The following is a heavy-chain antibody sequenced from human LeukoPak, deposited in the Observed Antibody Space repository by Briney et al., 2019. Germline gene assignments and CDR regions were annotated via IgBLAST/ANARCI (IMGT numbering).Heavy chain of an antibody. CDR3: ARQTYPGGLY. CDR2: IYYSGST. Sequence: SETLSLTCTVSGGSISSSNYYWGWIRQPPGKGLEWIGSIYYSGSTYYNPSLKSRVTISVDTSKNQLSLKLSSVTAADTAVYYCARQTYPGGLYWGQGTLVTVSS. D-gene: IGHD1-14*01. CDR1: GGSISSSNYY. J-gene: IGHJ4*02. V-gene: IGHV4-39*01.